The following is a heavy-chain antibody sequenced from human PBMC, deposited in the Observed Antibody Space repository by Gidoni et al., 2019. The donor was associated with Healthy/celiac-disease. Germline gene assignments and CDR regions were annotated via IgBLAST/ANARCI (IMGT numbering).Heavy chain of an antibody. CDR3: AKAGSGWYGVY. J-gene: IGHJ4*02. V-gene: IGHV3-23*01. CDR1: GFTFISYA. Sequence: EVQLLEPGGGLVQPEVSLRLSCPASGFTFISYAMGWVRQAPGKGLEWVSAISGSGGSTYYADSVKGRFTISRDNSKNTLYLQMNSLRAEDTAVYYCAKAGSGWYGVYWGQGTLVTVSS. CDR2: ISGSGGST. D-gene: IGHD6-19*01.